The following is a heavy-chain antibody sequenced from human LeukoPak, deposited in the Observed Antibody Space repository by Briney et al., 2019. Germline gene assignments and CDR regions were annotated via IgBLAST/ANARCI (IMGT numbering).Heavy chain of an antibody. CDR2: ISWNSGSI. J-gene: IGHJ5*02. CDR3: AKGSSAGFRTYYYGSGSYHWFDP. D-gene: IGHD3-10*01. V-gene: IGHV3-9*01. Sequence: GRSLRLSCAASGFTFDDYAMHWVRQAPGKGQEWVSGISWNSGSIGYADSVRGRFTISRDNAKNSLYLQMNSLRAEDTALYYCAKGSSAGFRTYYYGSGSYHWFDPWGQGTLVTVSS. CDR1: GFTFDDYA.